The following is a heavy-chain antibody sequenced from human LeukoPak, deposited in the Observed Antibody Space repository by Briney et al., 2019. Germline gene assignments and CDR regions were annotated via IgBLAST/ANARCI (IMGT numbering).Heavy chain of an antibody. J-gene: IGHJ4*02. V-gene: IGHV3-7*01. CDR2: IRQDGSEK. Sequence: GGSLRLSCAASGFTFSNYWMSWLRQAPGKGPEWVANIRQDGSEKYYVDSVKGRFTISRDNAQNSLLLQMNSLRAEDTAVYRCARELDTTMGYDYWVQGTLVTVSS. D-gene: IGHD5-18*01. CDR1: GFTFSNYW. CDR3: ARELDTTMGYDY.